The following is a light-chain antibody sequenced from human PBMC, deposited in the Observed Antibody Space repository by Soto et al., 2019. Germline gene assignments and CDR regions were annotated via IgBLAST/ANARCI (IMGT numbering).Light chain of an antibody. CDR2: AAS. J-gene: IGKJ2*01. CDR3: QQSYSTPRT. Sequence: DIQMTQSPSSLSASVGDRVTITCRASQSISSDLNWYQQKPGKAPKLLSYAASSLQSGVPSRFSGSGSGTDFTLTISSLQPEDFATYYCQQSYSTPRTFGQGTKLEIK. CDR1: QSISSD. V-gene: IGKV1-39*01.